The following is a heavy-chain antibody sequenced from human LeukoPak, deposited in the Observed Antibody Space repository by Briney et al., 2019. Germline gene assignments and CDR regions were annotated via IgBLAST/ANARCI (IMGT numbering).Heavy chain of an antibody. J-gene: IGHJ4*02. Sequence: PSETLSLTCSVSGGSISSRVYYGSWIRQPPGKGLEWIGSIYYSGSTYYNPSLKSRVTISVDTSKNQFSLKLSSVTAADTALYYRARMQGSGSRPFHYWGQGTLVTVSS. D-gene: IGHD3-10*01. CDR2: IYYSGST. CDR3: ARMQGSGSRPFHY. V-gene: IGHV4-39*01. CDR1: GGSISSRVYY.